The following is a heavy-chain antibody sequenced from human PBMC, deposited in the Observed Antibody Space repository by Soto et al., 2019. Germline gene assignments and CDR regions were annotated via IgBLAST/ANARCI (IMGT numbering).Heavy chain of an antibody. V-gene: IGHV3-30-3*01. CDR2: TSYDGSNK. J-gene: IGHJ6*02. CDR1: GFTFSTHA. Sequence: QVQLVESGGGVVQPGRSLRLSCAAAGFTFSTHAMHWVRQALGKGLEWVALTSYDGSNKYYADSVKGRFTISRDNSHNTLYLQMNSLKIDDTAVYYCARHPDTWTTTGMGVWGQGTTVTVSS. CDR3: ARHPDTWTTTGMGV. D-gene: IGHD4-17*01.